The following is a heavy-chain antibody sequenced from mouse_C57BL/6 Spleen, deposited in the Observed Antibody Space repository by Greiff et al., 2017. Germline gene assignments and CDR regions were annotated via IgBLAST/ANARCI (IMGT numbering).Heavy chain of an antibody. V-gene: IGHV1-64*01. CDR1: GYTFTSYW. CDR2: IHPNSGST. D-gene: IGHD2-4*01. Sequence: VQLQQPGAELVKPGASVKLSCKASGYTFTSYWMHWVKQRPGQGLEWIGMIHPNSGSTNYNEKFKSKATLTVDKSSSTAYMQLSSLTSEDSAVYYCAREDYDGRRNYWGQGTSVTVSS. J-gene: IGHJ4*01. CDR3: AREDYDGRRNY.